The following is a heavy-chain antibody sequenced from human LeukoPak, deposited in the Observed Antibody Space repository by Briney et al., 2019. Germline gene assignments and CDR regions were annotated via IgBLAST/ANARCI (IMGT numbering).Heavy chain of an antibody. V-gene: IGHV1-2*02. CDR1: GYTFNTYI. J-gene: IGHJ6*03. D-gene: IGHD5-24*01. Sequence: ASVRVSCKASGYTFNTYIISWVRQTPGQGLEWMGWINPNSGGTNYAQKFQGRVTMTRDTSISTAYMELSRLRSDDTAVYYCARGIVEMATRNYYYMDVWGKGTTVTISS. CDR3: ARGIVEMATRNYYYMDV. CDR2: INPNSGGT.